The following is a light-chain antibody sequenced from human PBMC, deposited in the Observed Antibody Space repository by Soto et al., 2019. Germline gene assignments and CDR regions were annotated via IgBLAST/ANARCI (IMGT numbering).Light chain of an antibody. CDR3: QQYGSSPET. CDR1: QSVSSSY. J-gene: IGKJ1*01. V-gene: IGKV3-20*01. CDR2: GAS. Sequence: EIVLTQSPCTLSLSPGERATLSCRASQSVSSSYLDWYQQKPGQAPRLLIYGASSRATGIPDRFSGSGSGTDFTLNISRLEPEDFAVYYCQQYGSSPETCGQGTKVEIK.